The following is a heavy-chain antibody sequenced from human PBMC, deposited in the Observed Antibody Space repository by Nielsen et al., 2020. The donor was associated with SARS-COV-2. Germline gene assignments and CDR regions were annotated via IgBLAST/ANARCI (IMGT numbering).Heavy chain of an antibody. CDR2: IYSGGST. CDR3: ARSRRQWLVEGWFDP. V-gene: IGHV3-53*01. J-gene: IGHJ5*02. Sequence: GESLKISCAASGFTVSSNYMSWVRQAPGKGLEWVSVIYSGGSTYYADSVKGRFTISRHNSKNTLYLQMNSLRAEDTAVYYCARSRRQWLVEGWFDPWGQGTLVTVSS. D-gene: IGHD6-19*01. CDR1: GFTVSSNY.